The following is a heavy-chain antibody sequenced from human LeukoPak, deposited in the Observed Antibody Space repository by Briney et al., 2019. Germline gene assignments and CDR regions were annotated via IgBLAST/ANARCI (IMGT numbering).Heavy chain of an antibody. D-gene: IGHD3-22*01. V-gene: IGHV1-18*01. CDR3: ARDIIAFGPGYCDSSGYYDAFDI. J-gene: IGHJ3*02. Sequence: GASVKVSCKASGYTFTSYGISWARQAPGQGLEWMGWISAYNGNTNYAQKLQGRVTMTTDTSTSTAYMELRSLRSDDTAVYYCARDIIAFGPGYCDSSGYYDAFDIWGQGTMVTVSS. CDR2: ISAYNGNT. CDR1: GYTFTSYG.